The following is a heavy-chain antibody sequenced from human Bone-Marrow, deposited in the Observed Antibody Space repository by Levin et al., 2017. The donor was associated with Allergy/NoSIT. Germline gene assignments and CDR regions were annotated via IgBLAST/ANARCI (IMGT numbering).Heavy chain of an antibody. V-gene: IGHV3-7*01. CDR3: ARDQIRRATIGARWVDP. J-gene: IGHJ5*02. CDR2: IKEDGSEK. CDR1: GFTFSNSW. Sequence: PGGSLRLSCAASGFTFSNSWMSWVRQTPGKGLEWVANIKEDGSEKYYVDSVKGRFTISRDNAKNSLYVQMNSLRAEDTAVYYCARDQIRRATIGARWVDPWGQGTLVIVSS. D-gene: IGHD5-24*01.